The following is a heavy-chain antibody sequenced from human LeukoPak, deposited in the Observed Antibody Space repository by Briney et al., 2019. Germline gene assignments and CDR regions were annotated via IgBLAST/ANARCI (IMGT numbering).Heavy chain of an antibody. CDR1: GWSFSGYY. CDR3: ARLSAAAQYYYYYYMDV. D-gene: IGHD6-13*01. Sequence: SETLSLTCAVYGWSFSGYYWSWIRHPPGKGLEWIGEIHHSGSTYYNPSLNSRITISVDTSKNQFSLKLSSVTAADTAVYYCARLSAAAQYYYYYYMDVWGKGTTVTISS. CDR2: IHHSGST. V-gene: IGHV4-34*01. J-gene: IGHJ6*03.